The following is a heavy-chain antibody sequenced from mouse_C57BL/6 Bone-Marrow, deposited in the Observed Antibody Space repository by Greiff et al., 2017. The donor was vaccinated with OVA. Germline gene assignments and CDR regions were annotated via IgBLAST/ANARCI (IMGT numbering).Heavy chain of an antibody. CDR3: ARPHYYGSPWFAY. D-gene: IGHD1-1*01. J-gene: IGHJ3*01. V-gene: IGHV14-3*01. CDR1: GFNIKNTY. CDR2: IDPANGNT. Sequence: EVQGVESVAELVRPGASVKLSCTASGFNIKNTYMHWVKQRPEQGLEWIGRIDPANGNTKYAPKFQGKATITADTSSNTAYLQLSSLTSEDTAIYYCARPHYYGSPWFAYWGQGTLVTVSA.